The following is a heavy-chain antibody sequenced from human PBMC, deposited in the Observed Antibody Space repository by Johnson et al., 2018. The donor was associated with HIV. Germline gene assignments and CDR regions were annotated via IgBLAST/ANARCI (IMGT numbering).Heavy chain of an antibody. V-gene: IGHV3-66*01. Sequence: VQLVESGGGVVQPGRSLRLSCAASGFTVSSYAMHWVRQAPGKGLERVSVINAGGDTYYADSVKGRFTISRDNAKNSLYLQMNSRRAEDTAVYCWSRGYGTSTSHCDAFDLWGQGKMVTVSS. J-gene: IGHJ3*01. CDR2: INAGGDT. CDR1: GFTVSSYA. D-gene: IGHD2-2*01. CDR3: SRGYGTSTSHCDAFDL.